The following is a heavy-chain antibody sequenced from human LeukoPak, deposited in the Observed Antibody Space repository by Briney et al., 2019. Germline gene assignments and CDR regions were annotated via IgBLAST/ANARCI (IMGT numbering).Heavy chain of an antibody. CDR1: GFTFSSYT. CDR2: ISSSSSYI. J-gene: IGHJ4*02. V-gene: IGHV3-21*01. Sequence: GGSLRLSCAASGFTFSSYTMNWVRQAPGRGLEWVSSISSSSSYIYYADSVKGRFTISRDNAKNSLHLQMNSLRAEDTAVYYCARDSYSSSWNWGQGTLVTVSS. CDR3: ARDSYSSSWN. D-gene: IGHD6-13*01.